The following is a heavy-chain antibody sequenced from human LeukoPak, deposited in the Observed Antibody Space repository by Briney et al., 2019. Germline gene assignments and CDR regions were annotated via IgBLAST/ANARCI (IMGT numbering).Heavy chain of an antibody. V-gene: IGHV1-2*06. CDR2: INPNSGGT. Sequence: ASVKVSCKASGYTFTGYYMHWVRQAPGQGLEWMGRINPNSGGTNYAQKFQGRVTMTRDTSISTAYMELSGLRSDDTAVYYCARDYGGNQYYFDYWGQGTLVTVSS. D-gene: IGHD4-23*01. CDR3: ARDYGGNQYYFDY. J-gene: IGHJ4*02. CDR1: GYTFTGYY.